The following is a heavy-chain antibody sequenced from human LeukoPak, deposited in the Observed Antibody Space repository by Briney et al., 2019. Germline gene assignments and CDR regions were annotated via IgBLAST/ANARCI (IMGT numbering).Heavy chain of an antibody. CDR3: ARVGSYDSSGYQSILYYYGMDV. CDR2: IYYSGST. V-gene: IGHV4-59*01. D-gene: IGHD3-22*01. CDR1: GGSISSYY. Sequence: PSETLSLTCTVSGGSISSYYWSWLRQPPGKGREGIGYIYYSGSTNYNPSLKSRVTISVDTSKNQFSLKLSSVTAADAAVYYCARVGSYDSSGYQSILYYYGMDVWGQETTDTDSS. J-gene: IGHJ6*02.